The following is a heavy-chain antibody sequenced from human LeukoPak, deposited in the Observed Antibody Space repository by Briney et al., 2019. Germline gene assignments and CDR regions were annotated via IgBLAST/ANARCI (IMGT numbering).Heavy chain of an antibody. Sequence: SETLSLTCAVYGGSFSGYYWSWIRQPPGKGLEWIGEINHSGSTNYNPSLKSRVTISVDTSKNQFSLKLSSVTAADTAVYYCARAQRAAGLFDYWGQGTLVTVSS. CDR1: GGSFSGYY. CDR2: INHSGST. D-gene: IGHD6-13*01. J-gene: IGHJ4*02. CDR3: ARAQRAAGLFDY. V-gene: IGHV4-34*01.